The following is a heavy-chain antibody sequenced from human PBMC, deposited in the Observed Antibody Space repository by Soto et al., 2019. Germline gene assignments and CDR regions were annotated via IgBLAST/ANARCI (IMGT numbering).Heavy chain of an antibody. CDR2: INPSGGIT. CDR1: GYTLTSYY. V-gene: IGHV1-46*01. D-gene: IGHD1-1*01. J-gene: IGHJ6*02. CDR3: AKSSPYRLIQTPAGNQYYSPMDV. Sequence: ASVKVSCKASGYTLTSYYLHWVRQDPGQGPEWMGIINPSGGITNDAQKFQDRVTMTSDTSTSTVYMELSSLTSADTAVYYCAKSSPYRLIQTPAGNQYYSPMDVWGQGTTVTVSS.